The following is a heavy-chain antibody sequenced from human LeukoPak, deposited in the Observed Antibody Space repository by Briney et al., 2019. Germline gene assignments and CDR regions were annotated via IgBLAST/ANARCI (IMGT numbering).Heavy chain of an antibody. CDR1: GFTFSSYS. CDR2: ISSSSSTI. V-gene: IGHV3-48*01. Sequence: SGGSLRLSCAASGFTFSSYSMNWVRQAQGKGLEWVSYISSSSSTIYYADSVKGRFTISRDNAKNSLYLQMNSLRAEDTAVYYCARDPPRVRGVIPYYFDYWGQGTLVTVSS. CDR3: ARDPPRVRGVIPYYFDY. D-gene: IGHD3-10*01. J-gene: IGHJ4*01.